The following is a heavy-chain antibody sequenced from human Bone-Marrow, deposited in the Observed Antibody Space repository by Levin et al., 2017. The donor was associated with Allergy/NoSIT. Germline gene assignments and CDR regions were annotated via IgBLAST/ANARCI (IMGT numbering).Heavy chain of an antibody. V-gene: IGHV3-33*01. Sequence: GESLKISCAASGFSVNNYGMHWVRQAPGKGLEWVAVIWYDGNNKFYAASLKGRFTISRDNSKNTVYLQMNSLRVEDTAVYYCARDRLAKVSEYFHHWGQGTLVTVSS. J-gene: IGHJ1*01. CDR2: IWYDGNNK. CDR3: ARDRLAKVSEYFHH. CDR1: GFSVNNYG.